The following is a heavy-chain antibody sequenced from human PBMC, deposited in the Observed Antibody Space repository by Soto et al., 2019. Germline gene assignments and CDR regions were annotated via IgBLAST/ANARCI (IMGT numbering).Heavy chain of an antibody. Sequence: SEELSVPCTGSGGSIRPTTYHWGCIRQSPEKGLEWIGNIYYNGRTYYSPSLKSRLTISVDTSKNQFSLKLSSVSAADTAIYYCARLLYDSSGFDYWGQG. V-gene: IGHV4-39*01. CDR2: IYYNGRT. D-gene: IGHD3-22*01. CDR1: GGSIRPTTYH. J-gene: IGHJ4*02. CDR3: ARLLYDSSGFDY.